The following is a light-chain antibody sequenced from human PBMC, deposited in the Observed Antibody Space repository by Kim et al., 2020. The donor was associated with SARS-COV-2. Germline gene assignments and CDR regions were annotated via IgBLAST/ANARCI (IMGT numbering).Light chain of an antibody. CDR3: ASWDMSLNAVL. V-gene: IGLV1-51*01. J-gene: IGLJ2*01. CDR1: NSHIATNC. CDR2: DNN. Sequence: GQKVSNSCSGSNSHIATNCVSWYQQLPGTAPELLLYDNNKRPSGIPDRFSGSKSGTSAALGITGLQTGDEARYFCASWDMSLNAVLFGGGPQLTVL.